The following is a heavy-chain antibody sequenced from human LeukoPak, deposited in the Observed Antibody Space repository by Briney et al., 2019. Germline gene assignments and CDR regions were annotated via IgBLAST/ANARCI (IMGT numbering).Heavy chain of an antibody. CDR3: ATTYYYDSSGTYWFDP. CDR2: FDPEDGET. J-gene: IGHJ5*02. V-gene: IGHV1-24*01. Sequence: ASVKVSCKVSGYTLTELSMHWVRQAPGKGLERMGGFDPEDGETIYAQKFQGRVTMTEDTSTDTAYMELSSLRSEDTAVYYCATTYYYDSSGTYWFDPWGQGTLVTVSS. CDR1: GYTLTELS. D-gene: IGHD3-22*01.